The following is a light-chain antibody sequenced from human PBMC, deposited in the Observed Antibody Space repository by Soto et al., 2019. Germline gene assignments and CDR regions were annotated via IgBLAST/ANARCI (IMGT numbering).Light chain of an antibody. CDR3: QQSYNAPLT. CDR2: AAS. V-gene: IGKV1-39*01. Sequence: DIQMTQSPSSLSASVGDRVTITCRASQSISNYLHWYQQKAGKAPKLLIHAASSLQSGVPSRFTGSGSGTDYTLTISSLQSDDFATYYCQQSYNAPLTFGGGTKVEIK. J-gene: IGKJ4*01. CDR1: QSISNY.